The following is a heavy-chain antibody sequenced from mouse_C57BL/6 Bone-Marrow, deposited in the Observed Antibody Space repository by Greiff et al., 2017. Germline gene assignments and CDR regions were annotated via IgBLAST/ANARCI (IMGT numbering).Heavy chain of an antibody. Sequence: EVKLMESGGDLVKPGGSLKLSCAASGFTFSSYGMSLVRQTPDKRLEWVAHISSGGGYTYYPDSVKGRFTISRDNAKNTLDLQMSRLKSEEAAMYDCSGRLLITGYFDVWGTGTTVTVSS. CDR2: ISSGGGYT. J-gene: IGHJ1*03. D-gene: IGHD2-4*01. V-gene: IGHV5-6*02. CDR1: GFTFSSYG. CDR3: SGRLLITGYFDV.